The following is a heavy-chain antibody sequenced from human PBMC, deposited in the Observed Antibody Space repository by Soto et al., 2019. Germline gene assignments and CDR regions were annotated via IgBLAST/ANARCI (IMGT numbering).Heavy chain of an antibody. CDR1: GYTFTSYY. J-gene: IGHJ4*02. V-gene: IGHV1-46*03. Sequence: GASVKVSCKASGYTFTSYYIHWVRQAPGQGLEWMGVISPSGGSTSYAQKFQGRVTMTTDTSTSTVYMELSSLRSEDTAVYYCSRDKDTMARGLPRYWGQGTLVTVSS. D-gene: IGHD5-18*01. CDR3: SRDKDTMARGLPRY. CDR2: ISPSGGST.